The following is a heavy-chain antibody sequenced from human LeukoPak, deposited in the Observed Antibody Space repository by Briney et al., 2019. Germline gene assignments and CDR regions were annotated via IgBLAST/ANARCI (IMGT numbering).Heavy chain of an antibody. CDR3: ARARYDILTGYYNGFDY. V-gene: IGHV4-34*01. J-gene: IGHJ4*02. CDR1: GGSFSGYY. Sequence: SETLSLTCAVYGGSFSGYYWSWIRQPPGKGLEWIGEINHSGSTNYNPSLKSRVTISVDTSKNQFSLKLSSVTAADTAVYYCARARYDILTGYYNGFDYWGQGTLVTVSS. D-gene: IGHD3-9*01. CDR2: INHSGST.